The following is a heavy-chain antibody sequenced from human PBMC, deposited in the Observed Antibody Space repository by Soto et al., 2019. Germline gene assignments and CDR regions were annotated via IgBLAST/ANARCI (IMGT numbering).Heavy chain of an antibody. CDR2: IYHSGST. D-gene: IGHD6-6*01. J-gene: IGHJ2*01. CDR3: ASQDYRSSTDASFLVNGYFDL. Sequence: QMQLQESGPGLVKPSGTLSLTCGVSGGSISSSKWWTWVRQPPGKGPEWIGEIYHSGSTNYNPSLTSRVTISLDKSNNQSSLTLTSVTAADTAVYYCASQDYRSSTDASFLVNGYFDLWGRGILVTVSS. CDR1: GGSISSSKW. V-gene: IGHV4-4*02.